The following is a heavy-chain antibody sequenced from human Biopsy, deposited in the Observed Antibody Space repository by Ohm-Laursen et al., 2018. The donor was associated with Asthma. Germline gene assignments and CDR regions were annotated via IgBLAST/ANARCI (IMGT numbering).Heavy chain of an antibody. Sequence: SLRLSCAASGFSFGDYFMTWVRQAPGKGLDWVASISSSGSTKYPSESVLGRCTISRDNTQKSMSLELRSLRVEDTAIYYCARVLESSSWGPFYFFTLDVWGQGTPVTVSS. CDR3: ARVLESSSWGPFYFFTLDV. J-gene: IGHJ6*02. CDR2: ISSSGSTK. D-gene: IGHD6-13*01. CDR1: GFSFGDYF. V-gene: IGHV3-11*01.